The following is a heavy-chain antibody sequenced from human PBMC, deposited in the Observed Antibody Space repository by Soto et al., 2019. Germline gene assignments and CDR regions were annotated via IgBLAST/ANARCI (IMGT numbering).Heavy chain of an antibody. CDR1: NHSITSPIYY. J-gene: IGHJ5*02. V-gene: IGHV4-39*01. CDR2: IYHTGST. Sequence: SETLSLTCTVSNHSITSPIYYWAWIRQPPGKGLQWIGSIYHTGSTYHNPSLQGRVTISVDTSKNQFSLNLSSVTAADLAMYFCSVRSSLASVQLFSREICNYKWADPWGQGTLVTVS. D-gene: IGHD1-1*01. CDR3: SVRSSLASVQLFSREICNYKWADP.